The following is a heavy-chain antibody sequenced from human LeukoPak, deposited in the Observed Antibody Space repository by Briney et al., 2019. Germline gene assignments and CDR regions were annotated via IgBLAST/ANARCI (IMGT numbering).Heavy chain of an antibody. J-gene: IGHJ5*02. Sequence: ASVKVSCKASGYSFTNYAMNWVRQAPGQGLEWMGWINPNSGGTNYAQKFQGRVTMTRDTSISTAYMELSRLRSDDTAVYYCARTRSSLNWFDPWGQGTLVTVSS. D-gene: IGHD6-13*01. CDR2: INPNSGGT. V-gene: IGHV1-2*02. CDR1: GYSFTNYA. CDR3: ARTRSSLNWFDP.